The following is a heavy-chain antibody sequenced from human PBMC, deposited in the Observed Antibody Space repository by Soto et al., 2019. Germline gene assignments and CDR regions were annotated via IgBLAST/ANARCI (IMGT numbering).Heavy chain of an antibody. V-gene: IGHV4-39*01. CDR1: GGSISSSSYY. Sequence: SETLSLTCTVSGGSISSSSYYWGWIRQPPGKGLEWIGIIYYSGSTYYNPSLKSRVTISVDTSKNQFSLKLSSVTAADTAVYYCARHSPPMYDILTGTTLDPYYGMDVWGQGTTVTVSS. CDR2: IYYSGST. CDR3: ARHSPPMYDILTGTTLDPYYGMDV. D-gene: IGHD3-9*01. J-gene: IGHJ6*02.